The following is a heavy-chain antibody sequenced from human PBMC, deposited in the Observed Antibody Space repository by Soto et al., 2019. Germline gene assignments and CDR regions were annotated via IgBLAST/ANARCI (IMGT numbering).Heavy chain of an antibody. Sequence: EVQLVESGGGLVQPGGSLRLSCAASGFTFSNYLMSWVRQAPGKRLEWVANIKQDGSEKYYVGSVNGRFTISRDNAKNSLYLQMNSLRADDTAVYYCAREKRANGYFDYWGQGTLVTVSS. J-gene: IGHJ4*02. CDR2: IKQDGSEK. CDR3: AREKRANGYFDY. D-gene: IGHD6-25*01. CDR1: GFTFSNYL. V-gene: IGHV3-7*01.